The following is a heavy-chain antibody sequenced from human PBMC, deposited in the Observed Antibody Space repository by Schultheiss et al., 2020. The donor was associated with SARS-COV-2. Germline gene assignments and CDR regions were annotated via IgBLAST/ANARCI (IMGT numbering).Heavy chain of an antibody. D-gene: IGHD3-22*01. CDR1: GGSISSYY. CDR2: IYYSGST. CDR3: ASTYYYDSSGYYQLDY. V-gene: IGHV4-59*01. J-gene: IGHJ4*02. Sequence: SETLSLTCTVSGGSISSYYWSWIRQPPGKGLEWIGYIYYSGSTNYNPSLKSRVTISVDTSKNQFSLKLSSVTAADTAVYYCASTYYYDSSGYYQLDYWGQGGLVTVSS.